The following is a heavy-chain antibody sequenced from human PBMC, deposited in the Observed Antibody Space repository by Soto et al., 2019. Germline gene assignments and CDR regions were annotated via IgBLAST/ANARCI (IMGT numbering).Heavy chain of an antibody. D-gene: IGHD6-19*01. CDR3: TTGSIEVPGTHDAFDI. J-gene: IGHJ3*02. V-gene: IGHV3-15*01. CDR1: GFTFSNAW. Sequence: LRLSCAASGFTFSNAWMSWVRQAPGKGLEWVGRIKSKTDGGTTDYAAPVKGRFTISRDDSKNTLYLQMNSLKTEDTAVYYCTTGSIEVPGTHDAFDIWGQGTMVTVSS. CDR2: IKSKTDGGTT.